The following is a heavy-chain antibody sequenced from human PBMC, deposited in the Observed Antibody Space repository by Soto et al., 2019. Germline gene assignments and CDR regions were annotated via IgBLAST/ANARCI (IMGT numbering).Heavy chain of an antibody. V-gene: IGHV1-69*13. CDR2: IIPIFGTA. Sequence: GASVKVSCKASGGTFSSYAISCVRQAPGQGREWMGGIIPIFGTANYAQKFQGRVTITADESTSTAYMELSSLRSEDTAVYYCARADIVLVPAAMVYYYGMDVWGQGTTVTVSS. D-gene: IGHD2-2*01. CDR3: ARADIVLVPAAMVYYYGMDV. J-gene: IGHJ6*02. CDR1: GGTFSSYA.